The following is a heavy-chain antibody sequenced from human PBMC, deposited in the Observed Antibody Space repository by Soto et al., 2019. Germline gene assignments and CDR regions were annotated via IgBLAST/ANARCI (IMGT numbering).Heavy chain of an antibody. D-gene: IGHD3-9*01. Sequence: QVQLVESGGGVVQPGRSLRLSCATSRFSFSSFGMHWVRQAPGKGLEWVALIWYDGSNAYYADSVKGRFTISRANSKKTLYLQMASVRAEDTAVYYCARGSPFKDHDTLTGYHRFDYWGQGTLVTVSS. CDR2: IWYDGSNA. J-gene: IGHJ4*02. CDR1: RFSFSSFG. V-gene: IGHV3-33*01. CDR3: ARGSPFKDHDTLTGYHRFDY.